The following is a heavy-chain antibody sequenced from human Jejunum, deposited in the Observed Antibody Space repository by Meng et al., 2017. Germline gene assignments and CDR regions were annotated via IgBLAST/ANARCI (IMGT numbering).Heavy chain of an antibody. D-gene: IGHD4-11*01. Sequence: QVQLQQWGAGLLKPSETLSLTCAVYDGSFSIYYWSWIRQPPGKGLEWIGEINRSGSPNYNPSLKSRVTMSVDTNHFSLTLTSVTAADTAVYYCARSGQTTVTSLDWGQGTLVTVSS. V-gene: IGHV4-34*01. CDR2: INRSGSP. CDR1: DGSFSIYY. J-gene: IGHJ4*02. CDR3: ARSGQTTVTSLD.